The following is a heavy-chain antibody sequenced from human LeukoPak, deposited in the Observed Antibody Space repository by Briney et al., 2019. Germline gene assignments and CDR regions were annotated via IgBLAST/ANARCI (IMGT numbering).Heavy chain of an antibody. V-gene: IGHV4-61*02. D-gene: IGHD3-16*01. CDR1: GVSITSGSYY. CDR3: ARGASPKDAVFFDY. Sequence: AQTLSLTCSGSGVSITSGSYYWGWIRQSAGKGLEWIGRVHSSGDIYHNAAFRSRAAVSGNASKNQFSLQLNSVTAADTAVYYCARGASPKDAVFFDYWGQGALITVSS. CDR2: VHSSGDI. J-gene: IGHJ4*02.